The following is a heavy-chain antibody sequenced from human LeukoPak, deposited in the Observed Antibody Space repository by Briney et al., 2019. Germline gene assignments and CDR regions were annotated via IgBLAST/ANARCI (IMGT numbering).Heavy chain of an antibody. CDR1: GFSLSTSGVG. J-gene: IGHJ5*02. CDR2: IYWDDDK. CDR3: AHHKEIAAAGNWFDP. V-gene: IGHV2-5*02. Sequence: SGPTLVNPTQTLTLTCTFSGFSLSTSGVGVGWIRQPPGKALEWPALIYWDDDKRYSPSLKSRLTITKDTSKNQVVLTMTNMDPVDTATYYCAHHKEIAAAGNWFDPWGQGTLVTVSS. D-gene: IGHD6-13*01.